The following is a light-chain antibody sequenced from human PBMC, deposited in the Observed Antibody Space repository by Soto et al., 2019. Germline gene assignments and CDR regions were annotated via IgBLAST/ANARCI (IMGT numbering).Light chain of an antibody. V-gene: IGLV2-11*01. J-gene: IGLJ1*01. Sequence: QSALPKPRSVTGSPGQSVTISCTGTSSDVGGYNSVSWYQHHPGKAPSLIIYDVNKRPSGVPDRFSGSKSENAASLTISGLQAEDEGDYYCCSYAGRYSYVFGSGTKVTVL. CDR3: CSYAGRYSYV. CDR2: DVN. CDR1: SSDVGGYNS.